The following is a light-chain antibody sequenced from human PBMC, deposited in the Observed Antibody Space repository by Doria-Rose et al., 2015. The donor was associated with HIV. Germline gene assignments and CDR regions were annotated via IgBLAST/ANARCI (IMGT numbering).Light chain of an antibody. CDR2: WAS. CDR3: QQYYDTPS. J-gene: IGKJ3*01. Sequence: TQSPESLGMSLGERATLNCKSNQSLLYTSKNYLAWYQQKPGQPPKLLIYWASTRQSGVPARFSGSGSGTDFTLTISSLEAEDVAVYYCQQYYDTPSFDPGTTVDIK. V-gene: IGKV4-1*01. CDR1: QSLLYTSKNY.